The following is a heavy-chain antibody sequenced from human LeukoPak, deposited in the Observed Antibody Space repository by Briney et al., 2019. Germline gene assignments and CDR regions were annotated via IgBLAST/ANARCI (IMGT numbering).Heavy chain of an antibody. D-gene: IGHD3-22*01. J-gene: IGHJ4*02. CDR1: GGSFSGYY. Sequence: SETLSLTCAVYGGSFSGYYWSWIRQPPGKGLEWIGEINHSGSTNYNPSLKSRVTISVDTSKNQLSLKLTSVTAADTAVYYCARLTNYCDSSGYPVFDYWGQGTLVTVSS. CDR2: INHSGST. CDR3: ARLTNYCDSSGYPVFDY. V-gene: IGHV4-34*01.